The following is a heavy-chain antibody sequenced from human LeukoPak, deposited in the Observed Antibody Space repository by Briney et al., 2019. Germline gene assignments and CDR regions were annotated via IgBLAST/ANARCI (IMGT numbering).Heavy chain of an antibody. D-gene: IGHD6-13*01. CDR1: GYTFTNYG. CDR2: ISTYNGNT. V-gene: IGHV1-18*01. CDR3: ARTGIAAALGDWLDP. Sequence: ASVKVSCKASGYTFTNYGISWVRQAPGQGLEWMGWISTYNGNTNNAQRFQGRVTMTTGTSTRTAYMELRSLNSDDTAVYYCARTGIAAALGDWLDPWGQGTLVTVSS. J-gene: IGHJ5*02.